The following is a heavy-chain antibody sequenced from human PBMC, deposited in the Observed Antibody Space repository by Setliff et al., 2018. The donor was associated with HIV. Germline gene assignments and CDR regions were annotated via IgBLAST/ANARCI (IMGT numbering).Heavy chain of an antibody. Sequence: LTCSVSGASISSYYWSWIRQPPGKGLEWIGYISPTGNTNYNPSLKSRVTISTDTSKNQFSLNVRSVTAADTAAYFCAKSSPSIGYISDHWGQGTLVTVSS. V-gene: IGHV4-59*03. CDR3: AKSSPSIGYISDH. D-gene: IGHD5-12*01. CDR2: ISPTGNT. J-gene: IGHJ4*02. CDR1: GASISSYY.